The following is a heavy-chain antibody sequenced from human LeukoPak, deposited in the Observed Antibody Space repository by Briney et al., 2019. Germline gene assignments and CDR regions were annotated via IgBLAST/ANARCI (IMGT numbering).Heavy chain of an antibody. D-gene: IGHD6-19*01. V-gene: IGHV3-23*01. J-gene: IGHJ3*02. CDR1: GITFSSYA. Sequence: GGTLRLSCAASGITFSSYAMSWVRQAPGKGLEWVSSITGSGHSTYYADSVKGRFTISRDNSKNTLYLQMNSLRAEDTAVYYCAKRTKSGWSTDAFDIWSQGAKVTVSS. CDR2: ITGSGHST. CDR3: AKRTKSGWSTDAFDI.